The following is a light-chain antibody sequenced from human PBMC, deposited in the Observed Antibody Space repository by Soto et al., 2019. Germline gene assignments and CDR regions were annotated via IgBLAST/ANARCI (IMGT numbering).Light chain of an antibody. Sequence: QSALTQPASVSGSPGQSITISCTGTSSDVGNYNLVSWYQQHPGKAPKLMIYEGNRRPSGISNRFSGSKSGNTASLTISGLQAEDEADYYCCSYAGGNTLVFGGGTKLTVL. CDR1: SSDVGNYNL. J-gene: IGLJ3*02. CDR3: CSYAGGNTLV. CDR2: EGN. V-gene: IGLV2-23*01.